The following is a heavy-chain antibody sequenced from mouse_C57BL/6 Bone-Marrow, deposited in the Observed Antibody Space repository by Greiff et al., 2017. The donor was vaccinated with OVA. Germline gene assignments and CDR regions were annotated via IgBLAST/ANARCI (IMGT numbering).Heavy chain of an antibody. D-gene: IGHD1-1*01. J-gene: IGHJ3*01. CDR1: GYTFTSYG. CDR2: IYPRSGNT. V-gene: IGHV1-81*01. Sequence: QVQLQQSGAELARPGASVKLSCKASGYTFTSYGISWVKQRTGQGLEWIGAIYPRSGNTYSNEKFKGKATRTAYKAASPAYRERRSLTSEYSAVYFCARSAYYRYGSSYSFAYWGQGTLVTVAA. CDR3: ARSAYYRYGSSYSFAY.